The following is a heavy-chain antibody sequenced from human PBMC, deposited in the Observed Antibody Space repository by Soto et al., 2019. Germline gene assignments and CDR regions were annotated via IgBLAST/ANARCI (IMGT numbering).Heavy chain of an antibody. J-gene: IGHJ4*02. CDR1: RFTFSSYA. D-gene: IGHD2-2*01. CDR3: AKDGYSITRNKPLDY. CDR2: ISVRGGST. Sequence: EVQLLESGGGLVQPGGSLRLSCAASRFTFSSYAMCWVRQAPGKGLEWVSSISVRGGSTYYADSVKGRFTIARDNSKNTQYLQMNSLRAEDTAVYYCAKDGYSITRNKPLDYWGQGTLVTVSS. V-gene: IGHV3-23*01.